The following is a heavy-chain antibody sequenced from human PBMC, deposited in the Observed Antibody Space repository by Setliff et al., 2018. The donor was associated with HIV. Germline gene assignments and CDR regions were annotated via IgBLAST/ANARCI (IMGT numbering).Heavy chain of an antibody. J-gene: IGHJ4*02. CDR1: GYTFTGYY. Sequence: ASVKVSCKASGYTFTGYYIHWVRQAPGHGLDWMGRINPNSGGTNYAQKFQGRVTMTRDTSISTAYMELSRLRPEDTALYYCAKTNGWFLIDYWGQGTLVTVSS. CDR2: INPNSGGT. CDR3: AKTNGWFLIDY. D-gene: IGHD6-19*01. V-gene: IGHV1-2*06.